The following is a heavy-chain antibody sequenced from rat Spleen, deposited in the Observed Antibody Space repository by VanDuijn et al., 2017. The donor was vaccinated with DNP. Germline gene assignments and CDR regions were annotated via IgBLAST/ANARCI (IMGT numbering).Heavy chain of an antibody. CDR3: ARRGIYYYDGLYLTDF. D-gene: IGHD1-12*02. Sequence: EVQLVESGGGLVRPVRSLILSCVASGSTFTHFCMNCIRQVPGKGLAWVASITSNGGDTYYPDSMTGRFTISRDNAKNTLYLQMDSLRSEDTATYYCARRGIYYYDGLYLTDFWGPGTMVTVSS. CDR1: GSTFTHFC. CDR2: ITSNGGDT. J-gene: IGHJ1*01. V-gene: IGHV5-31*01.